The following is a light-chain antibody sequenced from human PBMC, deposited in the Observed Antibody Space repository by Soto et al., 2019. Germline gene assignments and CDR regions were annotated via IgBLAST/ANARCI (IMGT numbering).Light chain of an antibody. CDR3: QTWGTGIQV. Sequence: QLVLTQSPSASASLGASVKITCTLSSGHSSYAIAWHQQQPEKGPRYLMKLNSDGSHTKGDGIPDRFSGSSSGAERYLTISSLQYEDEADYYCQTWGTGIQVFGGGTKLTVL. CDR2: LNSDGSH. CDR1: SGHSSYA. V-gene: IGLV4-69*01. J-gene: IGLJ3*02.